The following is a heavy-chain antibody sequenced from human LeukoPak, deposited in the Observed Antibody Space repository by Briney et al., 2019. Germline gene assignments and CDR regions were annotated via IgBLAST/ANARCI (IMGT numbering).Heavy chain of an antibody. CDR2: IYHSATT. Sequence: SETLSLTCTVSGYSISSGYYWGWIRQPPGKGLEWIGSIYHSATTYYNPSLKSRVTISVDLSKNHFSLKLSSGTAADTAVYYCASESDSGSYAWGERTLVTVSS. J-gene: IGHJ4*02. CDR3: ASESDSGSYA. CDR1: GYSISSGYY. V-gene: IGHV4-38-2*02. D-gene: IGHD3-10*01.